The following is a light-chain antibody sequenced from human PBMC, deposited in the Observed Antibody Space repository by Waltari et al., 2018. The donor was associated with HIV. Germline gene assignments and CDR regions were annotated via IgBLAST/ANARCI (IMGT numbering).Light chain of an antibody. CDR2: GNS. Sequence: QSALTQGASVSGTVGQKVILSCIGPSNNIGSYAAGWYQQISHGAPKTVMFGNSLPSGIPDRFSGSKSGTTASLTISGLQPEDEADYYCSTWDNSLSAVVFGGGTKLTVL. V-gene: IGLV1-44*01. CDR1: SNNIGSYA. CDR3: STWDNSLSAVV. J-gene: IGLJ2*01.